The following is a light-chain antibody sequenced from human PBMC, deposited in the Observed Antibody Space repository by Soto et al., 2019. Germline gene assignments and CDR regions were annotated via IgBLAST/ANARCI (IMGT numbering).Light chain of an antibody. J-gene: IGLJ1*01. V-gene: IGLV2-14*03. CDR1: ISDVSGYNF. CDR2: DVS. Sequence: QSVLTQPASVSGSPGQSITISCTGTISDVSGYNFVSWYQQYPGEAPKLMIYDVSNRPSGVSNRFSGSKSGNTASLTISGLQAEDEADYYCSSYTSSNTLYVFGTGTKVTVL. CDR3: SSYTSSNTLYV.